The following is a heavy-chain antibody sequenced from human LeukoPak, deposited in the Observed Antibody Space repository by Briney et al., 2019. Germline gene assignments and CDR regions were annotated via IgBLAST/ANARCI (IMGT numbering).Heavy chain of an antibody. J-gene: IGHJ4*02. V-gene: IGHV3-30-3*01. CDR3: ARDSDYYDSSGYYNPGDY. Sequence: PGGSLRLSCAASGFTFSSYAMHWVRQAPGKGLEWVAVISHDGSNKYYADSVKGRFTISRDNSKNTLYLQMNSLRAEDTAVYYCARDSDYYDSSGYYNPGDYWGQGTLVTASS. CDR1: GFTFSSYA. D-gene: IGHD3-22*01. CDR2: ISHDGSNK.